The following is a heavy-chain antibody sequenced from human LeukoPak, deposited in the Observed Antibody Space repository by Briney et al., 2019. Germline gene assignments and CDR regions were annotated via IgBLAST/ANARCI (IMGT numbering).Heavy chain of an antibody. J-gene: IGHJ4*02. V-gene: IGHV1-2*02. CDR2: INPNSGGT. D-gene: IGHD6-13*01. Sequence: ASVKVSCKASGYTFTGYYMHWVRQAPGQRLEWMGWINPNSGGTNYAQKFQGRVTMTRDTSISTAYMELSRLRSDDTAVYYCARDRMAAAHFDYWGQGTLVTVSS. CDR1: GYTFTGYY. CDR3: ARDRMAAAHFDY.